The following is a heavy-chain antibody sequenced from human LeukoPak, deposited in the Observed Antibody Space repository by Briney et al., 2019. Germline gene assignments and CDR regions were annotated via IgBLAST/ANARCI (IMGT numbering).Heavy chain of an antibody. V-gene: IGHV1-18*01. CDR1: GYTFSTYG. CDR3: ARDGYFDY. Sequence: ASVKVSCKASGYTFSTYGIGWVRQAPGQGLEWMGWISAYNGNTNYAQKFQGRVTMTTDTSTSTAYTGLRNLRSDDTAVYYCARDGYFDYWGQGTLVTVSS. J-gene: IGHJ4*02. CDR2: ISAYNGNT.